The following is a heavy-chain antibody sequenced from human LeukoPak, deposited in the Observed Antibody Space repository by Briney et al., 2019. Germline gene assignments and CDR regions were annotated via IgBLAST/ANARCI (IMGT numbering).Heavy chain of an antibody. CDR2: IYSGGST. V-gene: IGHV3-53*01. D-gene: IGHD3-9*01. CDR1: GFTVSSNY. CDR3: AKDCVKEYYDILTGYLN. J-gene: IGHJ4*02. Sequence: GGSLRLSCAASGFTVSSNYMSWVRQAPGKGLEWVSVIYSGGSTYYADSVKGRFTISRDNSKNTLYLQMNSLRAEDTAVYYCAKDCVKEYYDILTGYLNWGQGTLVTVSS.